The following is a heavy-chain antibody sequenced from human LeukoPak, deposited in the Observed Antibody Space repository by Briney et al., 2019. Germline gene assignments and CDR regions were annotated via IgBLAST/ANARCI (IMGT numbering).Heavy chain of an antibody. CDR3: ARGYNSGWYGELGY. Sequence: PSETLSLTCAVYGGSFSGYYWSWIRQPPGKGLEWIGEINHSGSTNYNPSLKSRVTISVDTSKNQFSLKLSSVTAADTAVYYCARGYNSGWYGELGYWGQGTLVTVSS. CDR2: INHSGST. V-gene: IGHV4-34*01. D-gene: IGHD6-19*01. CDR1: GGSFSGYY. J-gene: IGHJ4*02.